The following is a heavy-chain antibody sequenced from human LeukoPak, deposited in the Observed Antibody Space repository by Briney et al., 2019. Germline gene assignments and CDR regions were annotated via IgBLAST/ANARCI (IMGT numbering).Heavy chain of an antibody. Sequence: SETLSLTCAVYGGSFSGYYWSWIRQPPGKGLEWIGEINHSGSTNYNPSLKSRVTISVDTSKNQFSLKLSSVTAADTAVYYCARPRQRAFDIWGQGTMVTVSS. V-gene: IGHV4-34*01. CDR3: ARPRQRAFDI. J-gene: IGHJ3*02. CDR2: INHSGST. CDR1: GGSFSGYY.